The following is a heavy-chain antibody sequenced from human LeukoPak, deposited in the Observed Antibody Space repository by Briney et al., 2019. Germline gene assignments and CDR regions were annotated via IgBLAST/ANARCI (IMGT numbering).Heavy chain of an antibody. CDR3: ARDLAARPSLGIDY. D-gene: IGHD6-6*01. CDR2: INAYNGNT. J-gene: IGHJ4*02. CDR1: GYTFTSYG. V-gene: IGHV1-18*01. Sequence: ASVKVSCKASGYTFTSYGISWVRQAPGQGLEWMGWINAYNGNTNYAQKFQGRVTMTTDTSTSTAYMELRSLRSDDTGVYYCARDLAARPSLGIDYWGQGTLVTVSS.